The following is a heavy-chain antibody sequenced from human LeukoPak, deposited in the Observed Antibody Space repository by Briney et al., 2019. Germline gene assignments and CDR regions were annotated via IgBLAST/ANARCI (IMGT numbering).Heavy chain of an antibody. D-gene: IGHD2-15*01. CDR3: ARGGAYCSGATCYVDY. V-gene: IGHV1-2*02. CDR2: INPISGGT. J-gene: IGHJ4*02. CDR1: GYSFSGYY. Sequence: ASVKVSCKASGYSFSGYYMHWVRHAPGEGVEWMRWINPISGGTNYAQRFRGRVTMTRETASSTAYMELSGLRSDDTAVYYCARGGAYCSGATCYVDYWGQGSLVTVSS.